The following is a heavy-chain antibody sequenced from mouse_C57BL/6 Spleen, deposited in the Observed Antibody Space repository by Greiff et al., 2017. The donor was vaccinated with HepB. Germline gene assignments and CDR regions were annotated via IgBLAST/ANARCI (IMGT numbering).Heavy chain of an antibody. V-gene: IGHV1-50*01. Sequence: QVQLQQSGAELVKPGASVKLSCKASGYTFTSYWMQWVKQRPGQGLEWIGEIDPSDSYTNYNQKFKGKATLTVDTSSSTAYMQLSSLTSGDSAVYYCARSDYYGSSYAVAYWGQGTLVTVSA. CDR3: ARSDYYGSSYAVAY. D-gene: IGHD1-1*01. CDR2: IDPSDSYT. J-gene: IGHJ3*01. CDR1: GYTFTSYW.